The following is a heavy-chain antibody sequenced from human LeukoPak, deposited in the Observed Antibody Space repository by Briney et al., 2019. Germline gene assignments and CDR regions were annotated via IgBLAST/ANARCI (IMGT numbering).Heavy chain of an antibody. CDR3: AKDEVAIVVVPAAMSIH. CDR2: ISGSGGST. D-gene: IGHD2-2*03. Sequence: GGSLRLSGAASGFTFSSYAMSWVRQAPGKGLEWVSAISGSGGSTYYADSVKGRFTISRDNSKNTLYLQMNSLRAEDTAVYYCAKDEVAIVVVPAAMSIHWGQGTLVTVSS. J-gene: IGHJ4*02. V-gene: IGHV3-23*01. CDR1: GFTFSSYA.